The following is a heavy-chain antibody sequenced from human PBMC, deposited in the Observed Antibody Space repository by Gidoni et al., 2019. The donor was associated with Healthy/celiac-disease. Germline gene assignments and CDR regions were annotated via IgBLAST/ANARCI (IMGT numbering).Heavy chain of an antibody. J-gene: IGHJ3*02. Sequence: EVQLVESGGGLVQPGGSLRLSCAASGFTFSSYSMNWVRQAPGKGLEWVSYISSSSSTIYYADSVKGRFTISRDNAKNSLYLQMNSLRAEDTAVYYCARDRLYYDSSGYYVDAFDIWGQGTMVTVSS. CDR3: ARDRLYYDSSGYYVDAFDI. D-gene: IGHD3-22*01. CDR1: GFTFSSYS. CDR2: ISSSSSTI. V-gene: IGHV3-48*01.